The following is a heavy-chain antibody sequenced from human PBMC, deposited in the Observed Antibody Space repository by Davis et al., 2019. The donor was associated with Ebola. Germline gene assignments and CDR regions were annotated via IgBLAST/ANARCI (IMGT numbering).Heavy chain of an antibody. CDR2: SNTGGSRV. V-gene: IGHV3-74*01. CDR1: GFSFNSYW. D-gene: IGHD6-19*01. CDR3: ACSPGIAVTGTRY. Sequence: GESLKISCEASGFSFNSYWMHWVRQAPGKGLVWVSRSNTGGSRVDYADSVRGRFTIYRDNAKNTLYLQMNSLTVEDTAMYYCACSPGIAVTGTRYWGQGTQVTVSS. J-gene: IGHJ4*02.